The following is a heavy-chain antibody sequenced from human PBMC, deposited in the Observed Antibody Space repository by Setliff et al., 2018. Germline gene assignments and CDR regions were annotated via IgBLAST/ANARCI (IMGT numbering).Heavy chain of an antibody. CDR2: ISSRGSTI. D-gene: IGHD3-22*01. V-gene: IGHV3-48*04. J-gene: IGHJ4*02. CDR1: GFIFKNYI. CDR3: AREPHDSSGPDY. Sequence: GGSLRLSCAASGFIFKNYIMTWVRQAPGKGLEWVAYISSRGSTILNADSVKGRFTISRDNAKKSLYLQMNSLRAEDTAVYYCAREPHDSSGPDYWGQGTLVTVSS.